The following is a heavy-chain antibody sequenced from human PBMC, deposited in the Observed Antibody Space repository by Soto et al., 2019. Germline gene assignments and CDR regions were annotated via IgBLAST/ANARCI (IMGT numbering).Heavy chain of an antibody. CDR2: ISSSSSYI. Sequence: GGSLRLSCAASGFTFSSYSMNWVRQAPGKGLEWVSSISSSSSYIYYADSVKGRFTISRDNAKNSLYLQMNSLRAEDTAVYYCARDRSYYDSSGYSPYLGLPTDYRRHGTLVTVFS. J-gene: IGHJ4*01. D-gene: IGHD3-22*01. V-gene: IGHV3-21*01. CDR1: GFTFSSYS. CDR3: ARDRSYYDSSGYSPYLGLPTDY.